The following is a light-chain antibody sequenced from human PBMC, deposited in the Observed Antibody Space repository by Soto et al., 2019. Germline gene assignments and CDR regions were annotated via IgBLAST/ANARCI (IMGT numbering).Light chain of an antibody. J-gene: IGKJ1*01. CDR2: DAS. CDR3: QQRSNWPPWT. V-gene: IGKV3D-20*02. CDR1: QSVSNTY. Sequence: SPGERATLSCRASQSVSNTYLAWYQQKPGQAPRLLIYDASSRATGIPDRFSGSGSGTDFTLTISSLEPEDFAVYYCQQRSNWPPWTFGQGTKVDI.